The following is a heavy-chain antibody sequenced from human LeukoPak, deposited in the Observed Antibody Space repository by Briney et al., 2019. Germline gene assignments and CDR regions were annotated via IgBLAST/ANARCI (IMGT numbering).Heavy chain of an antibody. CDR1: GFTFSAYG. Sequence: GGSLRLSCAASGFTFSAYGMHWVRQAPGKGLEWVAVVSYDESKKRYVDSVKGRFTISRDSSKNTMYLQMNSLRAEDTAVYYCARDEAYPGGFLDLWGRGTLVTVSS. CDR2: VSYDESKK. D-gene: IGHD2-8*02. CDR3: ARDEAYPGGFLDL. V-gene: IGHV3-30*03. J-gene: IGHJ2*01.